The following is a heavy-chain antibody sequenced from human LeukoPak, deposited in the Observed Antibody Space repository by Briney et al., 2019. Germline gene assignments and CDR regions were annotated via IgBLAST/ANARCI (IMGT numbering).Heavy chain of an antibody. J-gene: IGHJ3*02. V-gene: IGHV4-31*03. Sequence: SQTLSLTCTVSGGSISSGGYYWRWIRQHPGKGLEWIGYIYYSGSTYYNPSLKSRVTISVDTSKNQFSLKLSSVTAADTAAYYCARDRIIAVAGTSDAFDIWGQGTMVTVSS. D-gene: IGHD6-19*01. CDR3: ARDRIIAVAGTSDAFDI. CDR1: GGSISSGGYY. CDR2: IYYSGST.